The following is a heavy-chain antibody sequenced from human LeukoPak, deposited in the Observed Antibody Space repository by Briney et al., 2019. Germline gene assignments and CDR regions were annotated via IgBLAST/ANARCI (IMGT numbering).Heavy chain of an antibody. CDR3: ATQGFNYYDSSGYPLHFDY. Sequence: EASVNVSCKVSGYTLTELSMHWVRQAPGKGLEWMGGFDPEDGETIYAQKFQGRVTMTEDTSTDTAYMELSGLRSEDTAVYYCATQGFNYYDSSGYPLHFDYWGQGTLVTVSS. D-gene: IGHD3-22*01. CDR1: GYTLTELS. V-gene: IGHV1-24*01. J-gene: IGHJ4*02. CDR2: FDPEDGET.